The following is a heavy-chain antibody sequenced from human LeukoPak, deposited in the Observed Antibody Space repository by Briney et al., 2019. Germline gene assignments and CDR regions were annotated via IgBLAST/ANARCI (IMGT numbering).Heavy chain of an antibody. V-gene: IGHV3-21*01. D-gene: IGHD2-2*01. Sequence: GGSLRLSCAASGFTFSSYSMNWVRQAPGKGLEWVSSISGSSSYIYYADSVKGRFTISRDNAKNSLYLQMNSLRAEDTAVYYCASLGYCSSTSCLDYWGQGTLVTVSS. CDR3: ASLGYCSSTSCLDY. J-gene: IGHJ4*02. CDR1: GFTFSSYS. CDR2: ISGSSSYI.